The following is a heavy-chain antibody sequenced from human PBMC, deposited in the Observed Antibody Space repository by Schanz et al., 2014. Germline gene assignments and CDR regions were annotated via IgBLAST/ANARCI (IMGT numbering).Heavy chain of an antibody. CDR3: AGAVATIRADSFDI. CDR1: GFGFDDYA. J-gene: IGHJ3*02. CDR2: INWNGGST. Sequence: EVQLVESGGGLVKPGGSLRLSCAASGFGFDDYAMSWVRQAPGKGLEWVSGINWNGGSTGYADSVKGRFTISRDNAKNSLYLQMNSLRAEDTAVYYCAGAVATIRADSFDIWGQGTMVAVSS. D-gene: IGHD5-12*01. V-gene: IGHV3-20*04.